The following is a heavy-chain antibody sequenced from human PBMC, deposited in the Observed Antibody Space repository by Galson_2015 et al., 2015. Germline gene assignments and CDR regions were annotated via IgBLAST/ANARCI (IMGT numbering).Heavy chain of an antibody. Sequence: SLRLSCAASGFTFGDYAMSWVRQAPGKGLEWVGFIRSKAYGGTTEYAASVKGRFTISRDDAKSIAYLQMNSLKTEDTAVYYCTREGGTYDILTGPGSYGSRRAFDIWGQGTMVTVSS. D-gene: IGHD3-9*01. CDR3: TREGGTYDILTGPGSYGSRRAFDI. V-gene: IGHV3-49*04. J-gene: IGHJ3*02. CDR2: IRSKAYGGTT. CDR1: GFTFGDYA.